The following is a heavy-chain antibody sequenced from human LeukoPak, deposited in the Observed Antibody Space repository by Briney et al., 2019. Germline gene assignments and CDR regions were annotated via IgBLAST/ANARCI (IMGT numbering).Heavy chain of an antibody. CDR2: IYYSRST. CDR3: GRELMYYYDSSGYYYVRYFDL. Sequence: SETLSLTCTVSGGSISSGGYYWSWIRQHPAKGLEWIGYIYYSRSTYYNPSLKSRVTISVDTSKNQFSLKLSSVTAAGTEVYYCGRELMYYYDSSGYYYVRYFDLWGRGTLVTVSS. V-gene: IGHV4-31*03. J-gene: IGHJ2*01. D-gene: IGHD3-22*01. CDR1: GGSISSGGYY.